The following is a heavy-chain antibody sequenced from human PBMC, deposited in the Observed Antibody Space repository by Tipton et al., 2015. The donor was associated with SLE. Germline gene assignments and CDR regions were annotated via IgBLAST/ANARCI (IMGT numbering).Heavy chain of an antibody. V-gene: IGHV3-33*01. Sequence: SGFTFSSYGMHWVRQAPGKGLEWVAVIWYDGSNNYYADSVKGRFAISRDNSKNTVYLQMNSVRAEDTAVYYCTREARGFDYWGQGNLVTVSS. CDR1: GFTFSSYG. CDR3: TREARGFDY. J-gene: IGHJ4*02. CDR2: IWYDGSNN.